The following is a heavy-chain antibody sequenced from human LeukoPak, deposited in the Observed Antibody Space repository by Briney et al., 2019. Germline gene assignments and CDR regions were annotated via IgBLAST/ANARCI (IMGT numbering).Heavy chain of an antibody. J-gene: IGHJ4*02. CDR1: GFTFSNYW. D-gene: IGHD2-8*02. CDR2: IKEDGSEK. V-gene: IGHV3-7*01. Sequence: GGSLRLSCAASGFTFSNYWMGWARQPPGKGLEWVASIKEDGSEKQYVASVKGRFTISRDNAQKSLYLEMNSLRAEDAAVYYCTKDPASGWWGSFDYWGRGTLVTVSS. CDR3: TKDPASGWWGSFDY.